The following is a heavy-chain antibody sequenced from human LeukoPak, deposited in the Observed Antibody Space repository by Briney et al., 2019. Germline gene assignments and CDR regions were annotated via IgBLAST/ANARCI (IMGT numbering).Heavy chain of an antibody. Sequence: GGSLRLYCAASGFTFSSYSMKWVRQAPGKGLEWVSSISTSSSYIYYADSVKGRFTISRDNAKKSLYVQMNSLRAEDTAVYYCARVGAAAGHFDYWGQGTLVTVSS. CDR3: ARVGAAAGHFDY. CDR1: GFTFSSYS. V-gene: IGHV3-21*01. J-gene: IGHJ4*02. CDR2: ISTSSSYI. D-gene: IGHD6-13*01.